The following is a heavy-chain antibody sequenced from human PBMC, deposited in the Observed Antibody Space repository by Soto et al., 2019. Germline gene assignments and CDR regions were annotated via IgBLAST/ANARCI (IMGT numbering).Heavy chain of an antibody. CDR1: GGSISSYY. Sequence: SETLSLTCTVSGGSISSYYWSWIRQPAGKRLEWIGRIYPTKTTNYNPSLKSRVTMSVDTSKSQFSLKLTSVTAADTAVYYCARDFGPLYSYMSWFGSRGQGTPVTVSS. D-gene: IGHD5-18*01. CDR2: IYPTKTT. V-gene: IGHV4-4*07. J-gene: IGHJ5*01. CDR3: ARDFGPLYSYMSWFGS.